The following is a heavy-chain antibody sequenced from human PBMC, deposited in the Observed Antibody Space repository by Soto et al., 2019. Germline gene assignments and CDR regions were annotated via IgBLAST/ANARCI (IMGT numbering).Heavy chain of an antibody. CDR1: GFTLSSYD. Sequence: GGSLRLSCAASGFTLSSYDMHWVRQATGKGLEWVSCIGTDGETYYPGSVEGRFTISRDNSKNTLYLQMNSLRAEDTAVYYCAKDSRPYVDTAMVTNFDYWGQGTLVTVSS. CDR2: IGTDGET. D-gene: IGHD5-18*01. J-gene: IGHJ4*02. CDR3: AKDSRPYVDTAMVTNFDY. V-gene: IGHV3-13*01.